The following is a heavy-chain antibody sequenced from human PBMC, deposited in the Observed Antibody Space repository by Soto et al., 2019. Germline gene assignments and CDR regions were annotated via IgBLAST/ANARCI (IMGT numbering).Heavy chain of an antibody. Sequence: GGSLRLSCAASGFTFSSFGMHWVRQAPGKGLEWVAVISYDGSNEYYADSVKGRFTISRDNSKNTLYLQMNSLRVEDTAVYYCAKDPGSRWPYYYYMDVWGKGTTVTVSS. CDR3: AKDPGSRWPYYYYMDV. D-gene: IGHD6-13*01. V-gene: IGHV3-30*18. CDR1: GFTFSSFG. CDR2: ISYDGSNE. J-gene: IGHJ6*03.